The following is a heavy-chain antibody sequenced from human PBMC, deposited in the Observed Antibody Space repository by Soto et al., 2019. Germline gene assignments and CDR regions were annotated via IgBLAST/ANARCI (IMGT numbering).Heavy chain of an antibody. Sequence: PGGSLRVSCAASGFTFSSYCRHWVRQAPGKGLEWVAVISYDGGNKYYADSVKGRFTISRDNSKNTLYLHMNSLGAEDTAVYYCAKALGYCSGGSCYPPGYYYGMDVWGQGTTVTVSS. J-gene: IGHJ6*02. CDR3: AKALGYCSGGSCYPPGYYYGMDV. V-gene: IGHV3-30*18. CDR1: GFTFSSYC. D-gene: IGHD2-15*01. CDR2: ISYDGGNK.